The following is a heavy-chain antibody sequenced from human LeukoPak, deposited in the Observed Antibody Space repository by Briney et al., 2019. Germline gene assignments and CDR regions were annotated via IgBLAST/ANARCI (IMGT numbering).Heavy chain of an antibody. V-gene: IGHV4-4*07. CDR2: IYTSGST. Sequence: SETLSLTCTVSGGSISSYYWSWIRQPAGKGLEWIGRIYTSGSTNYNPSLKSRVTMSVDTSKNQFSLKLSSVTAADTAVYYCARDPLRDGRDNWFDPWGQGTLVTVSS. CDR3: ARDPLRDGRDNWFDP. J-gene: IGHJ5*02. CDR1: GGSISSYY.